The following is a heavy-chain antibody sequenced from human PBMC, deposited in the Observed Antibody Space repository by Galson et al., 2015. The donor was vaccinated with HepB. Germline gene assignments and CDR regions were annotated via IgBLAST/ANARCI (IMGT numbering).Heavy chain of an antibody. CDR1: GFTFSSYD. D-gene: IGHD5-12*01. Sequence: SLRLSCAASGFTFSSYDMHWVRQAPGKGLDWILIISSDGSNKYYADSVKGRFTISRDNSKNTLYLQMDSLRAEDTAVYYCARGWLMDVWGQGTTVTVSS. CDR2: ISSDGSNK. V-gene: IGHV3-30*03. CDR3: ARGWLMDV. J-gene: IGHJ6*02.